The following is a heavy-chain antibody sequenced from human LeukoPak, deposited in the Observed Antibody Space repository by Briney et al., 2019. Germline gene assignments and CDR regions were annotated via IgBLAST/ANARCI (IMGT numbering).Heavy chain of an antibody. CDR3: ARKATTGPTKAAFDI. V-gene: IGHV4-28*05. D-gene: IGHD4-17*01. CDR1: GYSISSTNY. CDR2: IYYSGGI. J-gene: IGHJ3*02. Sequence: SETLSLTCAVSGYSISSTNYWAWIRQPPGKGMEWIGHIYYSGGIYYNPSLKSRVTMSVDTSKNQFSLKLSSVTAVDTAVYYCARKATTGPTKAAFDIWGQGTMVTVSS.